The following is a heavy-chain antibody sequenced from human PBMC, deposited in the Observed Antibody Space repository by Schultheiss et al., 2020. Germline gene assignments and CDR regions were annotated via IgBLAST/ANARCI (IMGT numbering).Heavy chain of an antibody. CDR1: GFTFSSYA. V-gene: IGHV4-34*01. D-gene: IGHD3-16*01. CDR3: ARVKRGGDCDY. Sequence: GSLRLSCAASGFTFSSYAMSWVRQPPGKGLEWIGEINHSGSTNYNPSLKSRVTISVDTSKNQFSLKLSSVTAADTAVYYCARVKRGGDCDYWGQGTLGTVAS. CDR2: INHSGST. J-gene: IGHJ4*02.